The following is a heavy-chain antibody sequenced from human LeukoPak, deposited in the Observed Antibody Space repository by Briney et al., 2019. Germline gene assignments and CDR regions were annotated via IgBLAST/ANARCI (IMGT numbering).Heavy chain of an antibody. CDR2: IYYSGST. J-gene: IGHJ6*02. D-gene: IGHD3-22*01. V-gene: IGHV4-59*08. CDR1: GGSISSYY. Sequence: SETLSLTCTVSGGSISSYYWSWIRQPPGKGLEWIGYIYYSGSTNYNPSLKSRVTISVDTSKNQFSLKLSSVTAADTAVYYCARHPTYYYGSSGYPGEMDVWGQGTTVTVSS. CDR3: ARHPTYYYGSSGYPGEMDV.